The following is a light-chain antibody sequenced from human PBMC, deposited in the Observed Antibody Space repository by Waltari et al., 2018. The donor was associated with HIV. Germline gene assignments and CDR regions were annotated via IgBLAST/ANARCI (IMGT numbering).Light chain of an antibody. V-gene: IGKV3-15*01. J-gene: IGKJ4*01. CDR3: QQYNNWPPLT. CDR1: QSVRSN. CDR2: GAS. Sequence: EILLTHSPATLTVSPGERATLSCRASQSVRSNLAWYQQKPGQAPRLLIYGASTRATGIPARFSGSGSGTEFTLTISSLQSEDFAVYYCQQYNNWPPLTFGGGTKVEIK.